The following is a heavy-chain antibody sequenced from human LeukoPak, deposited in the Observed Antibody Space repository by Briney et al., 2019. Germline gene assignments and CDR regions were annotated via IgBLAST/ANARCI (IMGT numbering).Heavy chain of an antibody. D-gene: IGHD3-10*01. CDR3: ATRLRGVIRFAFDI. Sequence: ASVKVSCKASGYTFTGYYMHWVRQAPGQGLEWMGWINPNSGGTNYAQKFQGRVTMTRDTSISTAYMELSRLRSDDTAVYYCATRLRGVIRFAFDIWGRGTMVTVSS. J-gene: IGHJ3*02. V-gene: IGHV1-2*02. CDR2: INPNSGGT. CDR1: GYTFTGYY.